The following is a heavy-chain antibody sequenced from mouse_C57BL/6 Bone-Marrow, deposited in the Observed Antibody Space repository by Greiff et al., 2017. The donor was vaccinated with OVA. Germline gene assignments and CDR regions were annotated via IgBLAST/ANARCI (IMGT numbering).Heavy chain of an antibody. CDR1: GFNITDYY. V-gene: IGHV14-2*01. J-gene: IGHJ1*03. Sequence: EVQLQPSGAELVKPGASVKLSCTASGFNITDYYMHWVKQRTEQGLEWIGRIAPEDGDTKYAPQFPGKATITADTSSNTAYLQLSSLTSEDTAVYYCARYFGVWGTGTTVTVSS. CDR2: IAPEDGDT. CDR3: ARYFGV.